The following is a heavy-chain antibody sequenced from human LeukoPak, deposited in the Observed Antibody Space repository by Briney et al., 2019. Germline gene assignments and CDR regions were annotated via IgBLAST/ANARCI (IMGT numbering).Heavy chain of an antibody. V-gene: IGHV3-11*06. CDR2: ISGSGSDT. CDR3: ARVGSIEAAGTPDY. J-gene: IGHJ4*02. Sequence: GGSLRLSCAASGFIFSDYYMTWIRQAPGKGLEWLSYISGSGSDTNYADSVKGRFTTSRDNAKKSLYLQMNSLRAEDTAVYYCARVGSIEAAGTPDYWGQGTLVTVSS. CDR1: GFIFSDYY. D-gene: IGHD6-13*01.